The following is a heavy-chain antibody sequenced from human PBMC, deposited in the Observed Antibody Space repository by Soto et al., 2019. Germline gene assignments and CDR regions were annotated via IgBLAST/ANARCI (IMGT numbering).Heavy chain of an antibody. J-gene: IGHJ6*02. CDR2: INAGNGNT. D-gene: IGHD3-10*01. CDR3: ERDLRYYDGSGPFYGMDV. V-gene: IGHV1-3*01. Sequence: GASVKVSCKTSGFTFTTHAIHWVRQAPGQRFEWMGWINAGNGNTKYSQRFQDRVTITRDTSASTAYMELSSLTSEDRAVYYCERDLRYYDGSGPFYGMDVWGQGTTVTVSS. CDR1: GFTFTTHA.